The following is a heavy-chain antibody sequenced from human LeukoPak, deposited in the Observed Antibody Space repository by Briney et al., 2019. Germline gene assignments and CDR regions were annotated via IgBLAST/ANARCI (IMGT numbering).Heavy chain of an antibody. J-gene: IGHJ4*02. CDR1: VYTFTSYG. CDR3: ARVLSGTTAHDF. Sequence: GASVKVSCKASVYTFTSYGISWVRQAPGQGLEWMGWISVYNVNTNYAQKFQGRVTMTTDTSTSTAYMELRSLRSDDTAVYYCARVLSGTTAHDFWGQGTVVTVSS. CDR2: ISVYNVNT. V-gene: IGHV1-18*01. D-gene: IGHD1-20*01.